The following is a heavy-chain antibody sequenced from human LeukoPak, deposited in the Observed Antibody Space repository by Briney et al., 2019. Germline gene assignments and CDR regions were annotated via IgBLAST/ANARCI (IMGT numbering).Heavy chain of an antibody. CDR3: AKAPLRYCSSTSCYFDY. V-gene: IGHV3-23*01. J-gene: IGHJ4*02. CDR1: GFTFSSYA. Sequence: GGSLRLSCAASGFTFSSYAMSWVRQAPGKGLEWVSAISGSGGSTYYADSVKGRFIISRDNSKNTLYLQMNSLRAEDTAVYYCAKAPLRYCSSTSCYFDYWGQGTLVTVSS. D-gene: IGHD2-2*01. CDR2: ISGSGGST.